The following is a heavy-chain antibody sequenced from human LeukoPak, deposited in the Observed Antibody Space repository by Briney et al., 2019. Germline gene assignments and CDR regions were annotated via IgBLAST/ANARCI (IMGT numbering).Heavy chain of an antibody. CDR1: GFTFSSYA. CDR2: ISGSGGST. D-gene: IGHD5-18*01. J-gene: IGHJ4*02. Sequence: GGSLRLSCAASGFTFSSYAMSWVRQAPGKGLEWVTAISGSGGSTYYADSVKGRFTISRDNSKNTLYLQMNTLRPGDTAVYSCAKNGRGYSSDYFDYWGQGTLVTVSS. CDR3: AKNGRGYSSDYFDY. V-gene: IGHV3-23*01.